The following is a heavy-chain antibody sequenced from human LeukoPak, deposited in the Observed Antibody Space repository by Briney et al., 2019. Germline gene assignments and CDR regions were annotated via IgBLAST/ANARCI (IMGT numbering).Heavy chain of an antibody. Sequence: PGRSLRLSCAASGFTFSSYGVHWVRQAPGKGLEWVTVISYDGSKKYYVDSVKGRFTVSRDNSKNTLFLQMNSLRAEDTAVYYCAKDRYGDPIGGPTYFDYWGQGTLLTVSS. D-gene: IGHD3-10*01. CDR2: ISYDGSKK. CDR3: AKDRYGDPIGGPTYFDY. V-gene: IGHV3-30*18. CDR1: GFTFSSYG. J-gene: IGHJ4*02.